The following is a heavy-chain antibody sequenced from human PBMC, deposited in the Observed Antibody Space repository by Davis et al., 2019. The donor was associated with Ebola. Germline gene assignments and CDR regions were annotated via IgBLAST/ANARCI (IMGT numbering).Heavy chain of an antibody. CDR3: AREKHYYDSSGYYYDAFDI. V-gene: IGHV5-51*01. J-gene: IGHJ3*02. CDR1: GYSFTTYW. Sequence: GESLKISCKGSGYSFTTYWIGWVRQMPGKGLEWMGIIYPGDSDTRYSPSFQGQVTISADKSISTAYLQWSSLKASDTAMYYCAREKHYYDSSGYYYDAFDIWGQGTMVTVSS. D-gene: IGHD3-22*01. CDR2: IYPGDSDT.